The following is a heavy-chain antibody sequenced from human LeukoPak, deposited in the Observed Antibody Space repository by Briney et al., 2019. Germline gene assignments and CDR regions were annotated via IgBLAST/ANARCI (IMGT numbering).Heavy chain of an antibody. Sequence: GGTLRLSCAASGFTFSSYAMSWVRQAPGKGLEWVSGISVSGVSTYYADSVKGRFTISRDNSKNTLYLQMNSLRAEDTALYYCARDPYGDYVFDYWGQGTLVTVSS. CDR2: ISVSGVST. J-gene: IGHJ4*02. CDR3: ARDPYGDYVFDY. CDR1: GFTFSSYA. V-gene: IGHV3-23*01. D-gene: IGHD4-17*01.